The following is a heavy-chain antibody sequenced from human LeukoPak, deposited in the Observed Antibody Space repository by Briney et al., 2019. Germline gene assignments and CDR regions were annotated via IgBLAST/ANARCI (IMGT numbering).Heavy chain of an antibody. CDR3: ARGDFWSGYWYFDL. CDR2: ITSSDGTI. CDR1: GFTFSDYY. D-gene: IGHD3-3*01. Sequence: GGSLRLSCAASGFTFSDYYMSWIRQAPGKGLEWVSYITSSDGTIYYADSVKGRFTISRDNAKNSLYLQMHSLRAEDTAVYYCARGDFWSGYWYFDLWGRGTLVTVSS. J-gene: IGHJ2*01. V-gene: IGHV3-11*01.